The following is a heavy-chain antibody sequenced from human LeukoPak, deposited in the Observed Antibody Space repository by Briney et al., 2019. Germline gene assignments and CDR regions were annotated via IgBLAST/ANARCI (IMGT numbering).Heavy chain of an antibody. D-gene: IGHD3-22*01. CDR2: ISSSSSYI. CDR1: GFTFSSYG. J-gene: IGHJ4*02. Sequence: GGSLRLSCAASGFTFSSYGMLWVCQAPGKGLEWVSSISSSSSYIYYADSVKGRFTISRDNAKNSLYLQMNSLRAEDTAVYYCARAPYYYDSSGYYYIDYWGQGTLVTVSS. V-gene: IGHV3-21*01. CDR3: ARAPYYYDSSGYYYIDY.